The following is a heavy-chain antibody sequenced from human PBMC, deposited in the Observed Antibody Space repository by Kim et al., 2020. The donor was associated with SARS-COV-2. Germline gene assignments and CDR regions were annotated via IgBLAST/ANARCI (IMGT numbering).Heavy chain of an antibody. D-gene: IGHD3-9*01. Sequence: ASVKVSCKASGYTFTGYYMHWVRQAPGQGLEWMGWINPNSGGTNYAQKFQGRVTMTRDTSISTAYMELSRLRSDDTAVYYCARGGGVLRYFDWFRDLDYWGQGTLVTVSS. J-gene: IGHJ4*02. V-gene: IGHV1-2*02. CDR2: INPNSGGT. CDR3: ARGGGVLRYFDWFRDLDY. CDR1: GYTFTGYY.